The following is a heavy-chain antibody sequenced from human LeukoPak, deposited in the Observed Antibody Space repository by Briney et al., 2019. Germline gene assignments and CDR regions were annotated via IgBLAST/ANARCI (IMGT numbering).Heavy chain of an antibody. D-gene: IGHD3-10*01. CDR1: GFIFSTYG. J-gene: IGHJ4*02. CDR2: TWYDGSNE. Sequence: GGSLRLSCVASGFIFSTYGMYWVRQAPGKGLEWVAVTWYDGSNEYYGDSVKGRFIISRDNSKNTLYLQMNSLRAEDTAVYYCARDHYYGSGSYGDYWGQGTLVTVSS. CDR3: ARDHYYGSGSYGDY. V-gene: IGHV3-33*07.